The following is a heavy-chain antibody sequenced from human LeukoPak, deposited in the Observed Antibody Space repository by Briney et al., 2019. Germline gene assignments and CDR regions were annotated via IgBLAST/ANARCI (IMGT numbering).Heavy chain of an antibody. Sequence: GGSLRLSCAASGFTVSNNYMSWVRQAPGKGLEWVSIIYDGGSTYYADSVKGRFTISRDNAKNSLYLQMNSLRAEDTALYYCASLPGYYDSSGYYPWGQGTLVTVSS. CDR1: GFTVSNNY. J-gene: IGHJ5*02. D-gene: IGHD3-22*01. CDR2: IYDGGST. CDR3: ASLPGYYDSSGYYP. V-gene: IGHV3-53*01.